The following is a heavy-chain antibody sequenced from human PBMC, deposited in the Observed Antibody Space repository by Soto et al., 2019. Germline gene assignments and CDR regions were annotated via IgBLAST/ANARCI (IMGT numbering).Heavy chain of an antibody. CDR2: IYYSGST. Sequence: PSLTCTVSGGSISSSSYYWGWIRQPPGKGLEWIGSIYYSGSTYYNPSLKSRVTISVDTSKNQFSLKLSSVTAADTAVYYCARLIRGVVVITTVRVGWFDPWGQGPRVTFSS. V-gene: IGHV4-39*01. D-gene: IGHD3-22*01. J-gene: IGHJ5*02. CDR1: GGSISSSSYY. CDR3: ARLIRGVVVITTVRVGWFDP.